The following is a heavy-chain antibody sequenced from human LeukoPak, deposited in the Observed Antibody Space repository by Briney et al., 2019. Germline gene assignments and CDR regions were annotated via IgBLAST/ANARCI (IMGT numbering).Heavy chain of an antibody. V-gene: IGHV4-59*01. CDR3: AGTVVRARNPTRLTV. Sequence: SETLSLTCTVSGGSISSYYWSWIRQPPGKGLEWIGYIYYSGSTNYNPSLKSRVTISVDTSKNQFSLKLSSVTAADTAVYYCAGTVVRARNPTRLTVWGQGTLVTVSS. D-gene: IGHD2-15*01. J-gene: IGHJ4*02. CDR2: IYYSGST. CDR1: GGSISSYY.